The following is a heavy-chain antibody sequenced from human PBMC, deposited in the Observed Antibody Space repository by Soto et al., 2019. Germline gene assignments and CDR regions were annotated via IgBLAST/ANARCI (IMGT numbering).Heavy chain of an antibody. CDR3: ARDTDIVATMDFDY. D-gene: IGHD5-12*01. CDR2: ISAYNGNT. CDR1: GYTFTSYG. Sequence: ASVKVSCKASGYTFTSYGISWVRQAPGQGLEWMGWISAYNGNTNYAQKLQGRVTMTTDTSTSTAYMELRSLRSDDTAVYYCARDTDIVATMDFDYWGQGTLVTVSS. V-gene: IGHV1-18*01. J-gene: IGHJ4*02.